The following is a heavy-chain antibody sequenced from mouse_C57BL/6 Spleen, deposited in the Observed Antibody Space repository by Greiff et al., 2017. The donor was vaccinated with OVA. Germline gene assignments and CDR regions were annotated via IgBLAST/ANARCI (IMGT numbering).Heavy chain of an antibody. J-gene: IGHJ2*01. CDR1: GYAFTNYL. CDR2: INPGSGGT. D-gene: IGHD1-1*01. CDR3: ARRVYYYGSSYGDY. V-gene: IGHV1-54*01. Sequence: VKLQESGAELVRPGTSVKVSCKASGYAFTNYLIEWVKQRPGQGLEWIGVINPGSGGTNYNEKFKGKATLTADKSSSTAYMQLSSLTSEDSAVYVCARRVYYYGSSYGDYWGQGTTLTVSS.